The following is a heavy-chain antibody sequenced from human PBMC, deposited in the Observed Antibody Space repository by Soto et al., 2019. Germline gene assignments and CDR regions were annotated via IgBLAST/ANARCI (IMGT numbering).Heavy chain of an antibody. V-gene: IGHV3-23*01. CDR1: GFNFRIYA. J-gene: IGHJ4*02. CDR2: IVDTGGST. D-gene: IGHD6-19*01. Sequence: EEQLLESGGGLVQAGGSLRLSCAASGFNFRIYAMSWVRQAPGKGLEWVSGIVDTGGSTYYTDSVKGRFTISRDNSKNMLYLQMSSLRPEDTALYYFAKSQKVSGWATWGQGTLVTVSS. CDR3: AKSQKVSGWAT.